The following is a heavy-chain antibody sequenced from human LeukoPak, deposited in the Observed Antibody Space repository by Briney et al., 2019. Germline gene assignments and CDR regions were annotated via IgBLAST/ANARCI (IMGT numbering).Heavy chain of an antibody. CDR1: GFTFSSYG. D-gene: IGHD3-22*01. J-gene: IGHJ4*02. CDR3: AKFSYYDSSDKLVY. V-gene: IGHV3-30*18. CDR2: ISHDGSNK. Sequence: PGGSLRLSCAASGFTFSSYGMHWVRQAPGKGLEWVAVISHDGSNKYYADSVKGRFTISRDNSKNTLYLQMNSLRAEDTAVYYCAKFSYYDSSDKLVYWGQGTLVTVSS.